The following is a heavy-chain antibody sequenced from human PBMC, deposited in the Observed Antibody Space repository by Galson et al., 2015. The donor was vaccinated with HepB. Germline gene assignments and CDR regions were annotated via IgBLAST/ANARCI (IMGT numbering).Heavy chain of an antibody. CDR3: ARTPPSWRDYYGSGLYGMDV. Sequence: SLRLSCAASGFTFSSYAMSWVRQAPGKGLEWVSAISGSGGSTYYADSVKGRFTISRDNSKNTLYLQMNSLRAEDTAVYYCARTPPSWRDYYGSGLYGMDVWGQGTTVTVSS. V-gene: IGHV3-23*01. D-gene: IGHD3-10*01. CDR2: ISGSGGST. CDR1: GFTFSSYA. J-gene: IGHJ6*02.